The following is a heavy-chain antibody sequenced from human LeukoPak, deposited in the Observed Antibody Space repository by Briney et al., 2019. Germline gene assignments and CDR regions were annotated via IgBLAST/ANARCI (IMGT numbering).Heavy chain of an antibody. CDR2: IYYSGST. V-gene: IGHV4-59*01. CDR1: GGSISSYY. D-gene: IGHD6-6*01. Sequence: SETLSLTCTVSGGSISSYYWSWIRQPPGEGLEWIGYIYYSGSTNYNPSLKSRVTISVDTSKNQFSLKLSSVTAADTAVYYCARASSAPGLFDYWGQGTLVTVSS. CDR3: ARASSAPGLFDY. J-gene: IGHJ4*02.